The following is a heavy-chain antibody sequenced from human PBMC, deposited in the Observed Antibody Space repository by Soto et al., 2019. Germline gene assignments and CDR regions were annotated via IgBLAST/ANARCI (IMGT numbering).Heavy chain of an antibody. CDR2: IRKKTNSYTT. J-gene: IGHJ5*01. CDR1: GFTFSDHY. V-gene: IGHV3-72*01. CDR3: GRVPSEGSYSPDS. D-gene: IGHD3-10*01. Sequence: EVQLVDFGGGLVQPGGSLRLSCTASGFTFSDHYMDWVRQAPGKGLEWVGRIRKKTNSYTTEYAASVKGRFTISRDDSKNSLYLQMNSLKTDATAVYFCGRVPSEGSYSPDSWGQGTLVTVSS.